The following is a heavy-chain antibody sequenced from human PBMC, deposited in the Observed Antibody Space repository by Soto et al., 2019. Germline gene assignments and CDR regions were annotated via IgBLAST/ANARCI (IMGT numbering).Heavy chain of an antibody. D-gene: IGHD6-13*01. J-gene: IGHJ5*02. V-gene: IGHV5-10-1*01. CDR2: VDPSDSYT. CDR3: ARLGAAAGHNWFDP. CDR1: GYSFTSYW. Sequence: GASLKISFKGSGYSFTSYWISWARQMPGKGLEWMGRVDPSDSYTNYSPSFQGHVTISADKSISTAYLQWSSLKASDTAMYYCARLGAAAGHNWFDPWGQGTLVTVSS.